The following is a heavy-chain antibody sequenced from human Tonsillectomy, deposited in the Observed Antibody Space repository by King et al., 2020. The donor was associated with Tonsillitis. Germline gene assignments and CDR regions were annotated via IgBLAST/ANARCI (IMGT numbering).Heavy chain of an antibody. CDR2: INPSGGST. J-gene: IGHJ4*02. CDR1: GYTFNSYY. CDR3: ARRGAAAEVNDY. V-gene: IGHV1-46*02. D-gene: IGHD6-13*01. Sequence: QLVQSGAEVKKPGASVKVSCKASGYTFNSYYMHWVLQAPGQGLDWRGIINPSGGSTSYAKKFQGRGTMTRDTSTSTVYMELSSLRSEDTAVYYCARRGAAAEVNDYWGQGTLVTVSS.